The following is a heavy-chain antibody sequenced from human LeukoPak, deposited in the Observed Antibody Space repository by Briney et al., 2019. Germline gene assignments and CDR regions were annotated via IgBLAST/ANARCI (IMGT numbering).Heavy chain of an antibody. CDR2: IRYDGSNK. CDR1: GFTFSSYD. CDR3: ARDQRYCSGGSCYPRGFDY. J-gene: IGHJ4*02. V-gene: IGHV3-30*02. Sequence: RGGSLRLSCAASGFTFSSYDMHWVRQAPGKGLEWVAFIRYDGSNKYYADSVKGRFTISRDNSKNTLNLQMNSLRAEDTAVYYCARDQRYCSGGSCYPRGFDYWGQGTLLTVSS. D-gene: IGHD2-15*01.